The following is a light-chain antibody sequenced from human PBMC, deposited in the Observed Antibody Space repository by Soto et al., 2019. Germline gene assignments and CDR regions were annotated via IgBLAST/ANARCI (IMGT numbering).Light chain of an antibody. CDR1: QSVSDS. CDR3: QQYNDWPLT. CDR2: GAS. V-gene: IGKV3-15*01. J-gene: IGKJ4*01. Sequence: EIVMTQSPATLSVSPGERATLSCRASQSVSDSLAWYQQKPGQAPRLLIHGASTRATGIPARFSGSGSGTGFTLTISSLQSEDSAVYYCQQYNDWPLTFGGGTKVEIK.